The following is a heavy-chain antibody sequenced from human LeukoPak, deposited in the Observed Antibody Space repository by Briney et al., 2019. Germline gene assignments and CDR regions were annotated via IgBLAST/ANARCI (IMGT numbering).Heavy chain of an antibody. D-gene: IGHD4-23*01. CDR1: GFTFSSYG. CDR2: ISYDGSNK. J-gene: IGHJ3*02. Sequence: GRSLRLSCAASGFTFSSYGMHWVRQAPGKGLEWVAVISYDGSNKYYADSVKGRFTISRDNSKNTLYLQMNSLRAEDTAVYYCAKGIYGGNSYDAFDIWGQGTMVTVSS. CDR3: AKGIYGGNSYDAFDI. V-gene: IGHV3-30*18.